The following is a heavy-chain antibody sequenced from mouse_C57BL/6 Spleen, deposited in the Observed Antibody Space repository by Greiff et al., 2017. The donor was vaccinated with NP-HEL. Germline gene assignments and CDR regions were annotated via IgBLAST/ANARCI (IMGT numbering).Heavy chain of an antibody. Sequence: QVQLQQPGAELVKPGASVKLSCKASGYTFTSYWMHWVKQRPGQGLEWIGMIHPNSGSSNYNEKFKSKATLTVDKSSSTAYMQLSSLTSEDSAVYYCARSYGNLGWFAYWGQGTLVTVSA. V-gene: IGHV1-64*01. CDR1: GYTFTSYW. CDR2: IHPNSGSS. D-gene: IGHD2-1*01. CDR3: ARSYGNLGWFAY. J-gene: IGHJ3*01.